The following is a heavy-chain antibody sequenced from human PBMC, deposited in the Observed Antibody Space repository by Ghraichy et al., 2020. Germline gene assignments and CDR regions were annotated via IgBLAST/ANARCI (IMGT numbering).Heavy chain of an antibody. J-gene: IGHJ4*02. Sequence: ASVNVSCKASGYTFTGHYMHWVRQAPGQGLEWVGWINPNSGDTKYAQKFQGWVTMTRDTSITTAFLELSRLTDDDTAVYYCARGMNTITTGGYWGQGTLVTVSS. V-gene: IGHV1-2*04. CDR3: ARGMNTITTGGY. CDR1: GYTFTGHY. D-gene: IGHD3-22*01. CDR2: INPNSGDT.